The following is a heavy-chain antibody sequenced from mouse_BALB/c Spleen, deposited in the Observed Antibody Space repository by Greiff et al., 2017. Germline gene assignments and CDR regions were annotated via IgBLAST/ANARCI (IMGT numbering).Heavy chain of an antibody. V-gene: IGHV3-2*02. D-gene: IGHD4-1*01. CDR3: ARMRTDYFDY. Sequence: EVKLMESGPGLVKPSQSLSLTCTVTGYSITSDYAWNWIRQFPGNKLEWMGYISYSGSTSYNPSLKSRISITRDTPKNQFFPQLNSVTTEDTATYYCARMRTDYFDYWGQGTTLTVSS. CDR2: ISYSGST. CDR1: GYSITSDYA. J-gene: IGHJ2*01.